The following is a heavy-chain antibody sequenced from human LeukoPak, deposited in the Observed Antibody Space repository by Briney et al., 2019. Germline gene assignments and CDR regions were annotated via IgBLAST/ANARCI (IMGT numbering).Heavy chain of an antibody. V-gene: IGHV4-39*01. Sequence: PSETPSLTCTVSGGSISSSSHYWGWIRQPPGKGLEWIGSIYYSGSTYYNPSLKSRVTISVDTSKNQFSLKLSSVTAADTAVYYCASSSNDYGDFYFDYWGQGTLVTVSS. CDR2: IYYSGST. J-gene: IGHJ4*02. CDR1: GGSISSSSHY. D-gene: IGHD4-17*01. CDR3: ASSSNDYGDFYFDY.